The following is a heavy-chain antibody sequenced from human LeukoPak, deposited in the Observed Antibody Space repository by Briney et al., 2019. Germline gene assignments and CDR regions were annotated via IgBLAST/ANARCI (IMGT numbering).Heavy chain of an antibody. J-gene: IGHJ3*02. CDR2: IYYNGNT. Sequence: SETLSLTCAVSGGSMSNYYWSWIRQPPGKGLEWTAYIYYNGNTNYNPSFKGRVTISVDMSKNQFSLKLTSVAAADTAIYYCARQPSATAAFDIWGQGTMVTVSS. V-gene: IGHV4-59*08. CDR3: ARQPSATAAFDI. D-gene: IGHD5-18*01. CDR1: GGSMSNYY.